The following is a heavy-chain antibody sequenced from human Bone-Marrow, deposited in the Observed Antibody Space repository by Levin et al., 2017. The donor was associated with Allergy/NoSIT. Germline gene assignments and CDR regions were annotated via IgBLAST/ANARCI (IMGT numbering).Heavy chain of an antibody. D-gene: IGHD3-22*01. Sequence: VGSLRLSCAASGFIFRNYAMNWVRQAPGKGLEWVSRISGSGGNTHYADSVKGRFTISRDNSKNTLYLQMNSLRVEDTAVYYCAGYDTSAYHSPFDYWGQGTLVTVSS. V-gene: IGHV3-23*01. CDR3: AGYDTSAYHSPFDY. J-gene: IGHJ4*02. CDR1: GFIFRNYA. CDR2: ISGSGGNT.